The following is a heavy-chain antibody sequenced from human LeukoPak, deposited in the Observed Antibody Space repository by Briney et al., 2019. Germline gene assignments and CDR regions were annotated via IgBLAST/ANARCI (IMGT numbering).Heavy chain of an antibody. J-gene: IGHJ4*02. Sequence: ETLSLTCTVSGGSISSYYWSWVRQAPGKGLEWVANIKQDGSEEYYVDSVKGRFTISRDNTKNSLYLQMNSLRAEDTAVYYCARDKEEGATKLDYWGQGTLVTVSS. V-gene: IGHV3-7*03. CDR2: IKQDGSEE. D-gene: IGHD1-26*01. CDR3: ARDKEEGATKLDY. CDR1: GGSISSYY.